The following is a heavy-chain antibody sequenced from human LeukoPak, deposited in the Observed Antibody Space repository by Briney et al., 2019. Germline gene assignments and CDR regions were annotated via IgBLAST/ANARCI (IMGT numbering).Heavy chain of an antibody. D-gene: IGHD6-13*01. CDR3: ERVSAAGGTRLFDY. V-gene: IGHV4-34*01. CDR2: INHSGST. Sequence: SETLSLTCAVYGGSFSGYYWRWIRQPPGKGLEWIGEINHSGSTNHNPSLKSRVTISVDTSKNKFSLKLSSVTAADAAVYYRERVSAAGGTRLFDYGGQGTGVTVS. CDR1: GGSFSGYY. J-gene: IGHJ4*02.